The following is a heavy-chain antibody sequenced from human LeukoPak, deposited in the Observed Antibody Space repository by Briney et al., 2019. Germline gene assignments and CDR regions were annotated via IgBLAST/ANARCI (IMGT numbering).Heavy chain of an antibody. J-gene: IGHJ6*03. D-gene: IGHD1-1*01. CDR1: GFTFSFYA. V-gene: IGHV3-23*01. CDR2: ISGSAGST. CDR3: ARGRGANWNDHYYSMDV. Sequence: GGSLRLSCAASGFTFSFYAMSWVRQAPGKGLEWVSVISGSAGSTYHADSVKGRFTISRDNSKKMLYLQMISLRVEGTAVYFCARGRGANWNDHYYSMDVWGKGTTVTVSS.